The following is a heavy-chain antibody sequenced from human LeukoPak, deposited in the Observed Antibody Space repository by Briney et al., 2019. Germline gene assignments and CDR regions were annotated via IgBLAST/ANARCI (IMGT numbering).Heavy chain of an antibody. Sequence: GGSLRLSCAASGFTFSSYSMNWFRQAPGKGLEWVGFIRSEAYGGTTEYAASVKGRFTISRDDSKSVAYLQMNSLKTEDTAVYYCTRDFVGTGSSRGYWGQGTLVTVSS. CDR2: IRSEAYGGTT. CDR1: GFTFSSYS. V-gene: IGHV3-49*03. J-gene: IGHJ4*02. D-gene: IGHD3-10*01. CDR3: TRDFVGTGSSRGY.